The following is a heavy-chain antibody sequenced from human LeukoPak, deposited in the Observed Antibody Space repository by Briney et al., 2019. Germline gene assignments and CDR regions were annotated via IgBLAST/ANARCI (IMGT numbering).Heavy chain of an antibody. D-gene: IGHD5-18*01. CDR1: GFTFSSYA. V-gene: IGHV3-23*01. Sequence: GESLRVSCAASGFTFSSYAMSWVRQAPGKGLEWVSSVGGSGGSTYYADSVKGRFTISRDNSKNTLYLQMNSLRVEDTAVYYCAKRERESYNYGYPDFWGQGTRVTASS. CDR3: AKRERESYNYGYPDF. CDR2: VGGSGGST. J-gene: IGHJ4*02.